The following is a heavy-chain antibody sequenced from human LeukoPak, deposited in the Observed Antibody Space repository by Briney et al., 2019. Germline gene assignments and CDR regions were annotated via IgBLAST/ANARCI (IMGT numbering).Heavy chain of an antibody. J-gene: IGHJ4*02. D-gene: IGHD3-22*01. CDR1: GFTVSSNY. V-gene: IGHV3-53*04. CDR3: TRENYYDSSGYYTKYDY. Sequence: GGSLRLSCAASGFTVSSNYMSWVRQAPGKGLEWVSVIYSGGSTYYADSVKGRFTISRHNSKNTLYLQVNSLRAEDTAVYYCTRENYYDSSGYYTKYDYWGQGTLVTVSS. CDR2: IYSGGST.